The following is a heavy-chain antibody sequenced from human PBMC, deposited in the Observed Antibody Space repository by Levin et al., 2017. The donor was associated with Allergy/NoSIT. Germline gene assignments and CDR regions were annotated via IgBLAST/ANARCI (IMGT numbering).Heavy chain of an antibody. J-gene: IGHJ4*02. D-gene: IGHD3-16*01. Sequence: GESLKISCAASGFNFSDFWMTWVRQAPGKGLEWVAIIKEDGGEKYYVDSVKGRFIISRDNAKNSLYLQMNSLRVEDTALYYCARVYYIWGSKHFDAWGQGTLVTVSS. V-gene: IGHV3-7*01. CDR2: IKEDGGEK. CDR3: ARVYYIWGSKHFDA. CDR1: GFNFSDFW.